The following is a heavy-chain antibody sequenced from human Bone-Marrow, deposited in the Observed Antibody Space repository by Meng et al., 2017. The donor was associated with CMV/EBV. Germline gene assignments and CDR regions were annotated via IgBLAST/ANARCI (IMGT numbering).Heavy chain of an antibody. V-gene: IGHV3-21*01. D-gene: IGHD2-8*01. CDR3: ARFVLNPYYYYGMDV. CDR2: ISSSSSYI. Sequence: GEALKLSCASFGFLFSSYSMNWVRQAPGKGLEWVSSISSSSSYIYYADSVKGRFTIHRDNAKNSLYLQMNSLRAEDTAVYYCARFVLNPYYYYGMDVWGQGTMVTVSS. J-gene: IGHJ6*02. CDR1: GFLFSSYS.